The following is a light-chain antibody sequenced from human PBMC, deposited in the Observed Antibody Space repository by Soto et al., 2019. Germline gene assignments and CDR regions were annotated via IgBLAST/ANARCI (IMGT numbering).Light chain of an antibody. CDR2: DVS. CDR1: QSVSSSY. CDR3: QQRGT. J-gene: IGKJ4*01. Sequence: IVLTQSPGTLSLSPGERATLSCRASQSVSSSYLAWYQQNPGQAPRLLIYDVSNRATGIPARFSGSGAGTDFPLTISSLEPEDFAVYYCQQRGTFGEGTKV. V-gene: IGKV3D-20*02.